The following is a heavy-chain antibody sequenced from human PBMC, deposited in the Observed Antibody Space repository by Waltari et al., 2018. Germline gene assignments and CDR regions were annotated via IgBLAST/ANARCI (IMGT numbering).Heavy chain of an antibody. J-gene: IGHJ4*02. D-gene: IGHD6-6*01. CDR1: GYTFTGYY. CDR2: INPNSGGT. V-gene: IGHV1-2*02. Sequence: QVQLVQSGAEVNKPGASVKVYCKASGYTFTGYYMHWVRQAPGQGLEWMGWINPNSGGTNYAQKFQGSVTMTRDTSISTAYMELSRLRSDDTAVYYCARAPGYSSSSDYWGQGTLVTVSS. CDR3: ARAPGYSSSSDY.